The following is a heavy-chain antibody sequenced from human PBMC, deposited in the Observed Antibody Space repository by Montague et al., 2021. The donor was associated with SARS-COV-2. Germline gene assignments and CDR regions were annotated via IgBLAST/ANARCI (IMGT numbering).Heavy chain of an antibody. Sequence: SETLSLTCTVYGGSFSSSSYYWVWIRQPPGKGLEWIVSIYYSGSSYYNLPLNSRVTISGDTSKNQLSLMLSSVTAADTAVYYCATDGFYGSGSYSNPFLRVGYWGQGTLVTVSS. D-gene: IGHD3-10*01. CDR1: GGSFSSSSYY. J-gene: IGHJ4*02. CDR3: ATDGFYGSGSYSNPFLRVGY. V-gene: IGHV4-39*01. CDR2: IYYSGSS.